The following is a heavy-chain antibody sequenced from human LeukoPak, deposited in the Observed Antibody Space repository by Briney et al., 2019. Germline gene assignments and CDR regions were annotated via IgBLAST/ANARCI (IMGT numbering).Heavy chain of an antibody. J-gene: IGHJ4*02. Sequence: GGSLRLSCAASGFSVSSNYMSWVRQAPGKGLEWVSFIYSGGSTYYADSVRGRFTISRDNSKNTLYLQMNSLRVEDTAVYYCARARRDGYTGVFDYWGQGTLVTVSS. V-gene: IGHV3-66*01. D-gene: IGHD5-24*01. CDR2: IYSGGST. CDR1: GFSVSSNY. CDR3: ARARRDGYTGVFDY.